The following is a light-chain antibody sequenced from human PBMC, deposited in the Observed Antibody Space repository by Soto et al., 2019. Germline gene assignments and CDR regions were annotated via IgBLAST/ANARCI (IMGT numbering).Light chain of an antibody. V-gene: IGLV1-44*01. CDR2: SNK. J-gene: IGLJ1*01. CDR3: AAWDDSLSGFV. Sequence: QSVLTQPPSASGTPGQRVTISCSGSSSNIGSNTVNWYQQLPGTAPKVLIYSNKQRPSGVPDRFSGSKSGTAASLAISGLQSEDEADYYCAAWDDSLSGFVFGAGTKLTVL. CDR1: SSNIGSNT.